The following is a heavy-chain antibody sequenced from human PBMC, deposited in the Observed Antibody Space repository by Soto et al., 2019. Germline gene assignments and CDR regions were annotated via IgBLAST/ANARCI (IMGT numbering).Heavy chain of an antibody. D-gene: IGHD3-22*01. V-gene: IGHV1-18*01. CDR1: GYTFTSYG. CDR2: ISAYNGNT. J-gene: IGHJ6*02. Sequence: QVQLVQSGAEVKKPGASVKVSCKASGYTFTSYGISWVRQAPGQGLEWMGWISAYNGNTNYAQKLQGRVTITADESTSTAYMELSSLRSEDTAVYYCARDLKRYYDSSGYGYYYYGMDVWGQGTTVTVSS. CDR3: ARDLKRYYDSSGYGYYYYGMDV.